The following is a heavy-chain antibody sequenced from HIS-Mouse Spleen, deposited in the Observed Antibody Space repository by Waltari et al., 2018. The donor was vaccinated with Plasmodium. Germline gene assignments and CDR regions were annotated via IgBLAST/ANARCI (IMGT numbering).Heavy chain of an antibody. CDR1: GGSFSGYY. V-gene: IGHV4-34*01. CDR2: INHSGST. J-gene: IGHJ4*02. Sequence: QVQLQQWGAGLLKPSETLSLTCAVYGGSFSGYYWSWIRQPPGKGLEGIGEINHSGSTNYNPSLKSRVTISVDTSKNQFSLKLSSVTAADTAVYYCARVIPLGIPHFDYWGQGTLVTVSS. CDR3: ARVIPLGIPHFDY. D-gene: IGHD7-27*01.